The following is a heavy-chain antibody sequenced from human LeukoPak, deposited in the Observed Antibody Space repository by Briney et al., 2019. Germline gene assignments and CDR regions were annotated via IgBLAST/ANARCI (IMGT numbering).Heavy chain of an antibody. Sequence: PSGTLSLTCAASGGSISSSNWWSWVRQPPGKGLEWIGEIYHSGNTNYNPSLKSRVTILEDKSKNQFSLKLSSVTAADTAVYYCARLSLKVLEWSPTKGKETHYFDYWGQGTLVTVSS. CDR2: IYHSGNT. D-gene: IGHD3-3*01. V-gene: IGHV4-4*02. CDR1: GGSISSSNW. J-gene: IGHJ4*02. CDR3: ARLSLKVLEWSPTKGKETHYFDY.